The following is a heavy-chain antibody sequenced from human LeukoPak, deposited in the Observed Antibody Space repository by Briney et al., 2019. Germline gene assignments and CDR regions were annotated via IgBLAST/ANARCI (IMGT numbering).Heavy chain of an antibody. CDR2: ISASGDST. CDR1: GFTFSTYG. Sequence: PGGSLRLSCAASGFTFSTYGMGWVRQAPGKGLAWVSGISASGDSTYNAESVRGRFTISRDNSKNMLYLQMNSLRVDDTAVYYCAKGVEWLVAGLIDDWGQGTLVSASS. V-gene: IGHV3-23*01. CDR3: AKGVEWLVAGLIDD. J-gene: IGHJ4*02. D-gene: IGHD3-3*01.